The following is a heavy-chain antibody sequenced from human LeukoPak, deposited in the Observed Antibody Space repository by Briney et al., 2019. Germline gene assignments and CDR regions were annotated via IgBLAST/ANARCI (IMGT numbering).Heavy chain of an antibody. V-gene: IGHV3-48*03. CDR1: GFTFSSYE. D-gene: IGHD6-13*01. J-gene: IGHJ4*02. CDR3: AREEQQLLDY. CDR2: ISSSGSTI. Sequence: GGSLRLSCAASGFTFSSYEMNWVRRAPGKGLEWVSYISSSGSTIYYADSVKGRFTISRDNAKNSLYLQMNSLRAEDTAVYYCAREEQQLLDYWGQGTLVTVSS.